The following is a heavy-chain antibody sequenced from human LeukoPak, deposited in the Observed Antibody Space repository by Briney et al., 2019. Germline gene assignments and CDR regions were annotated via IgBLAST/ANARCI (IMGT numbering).Heavy chain of an antibody. Sequence: GGSLRLSCAPSGFTFSIYSMKGVPHAPGRGLECVSSISSSSSYIYYADSVKGRFTISRDNAKNSLYLQMNSLRAEDTAVYYCARAGGAAGAFDIWGQGSMVTVSS. V-gene: IGHV3-21*01. CDR3: ARAGGAAGAFDI. J-gene: IGHJ3*02. CDR1: GFTFSIYS. D-gene: IGHD2-15*01. CDR2: ISSSSSYI.